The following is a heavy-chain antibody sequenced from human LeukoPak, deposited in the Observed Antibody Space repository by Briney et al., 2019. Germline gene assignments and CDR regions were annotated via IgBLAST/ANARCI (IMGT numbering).Heavy chain of an antibody. CDR2: IGSGGGTT. CDR1: GFTFRSYA. V-gene: IGHV3-23*01. D-gene: IGHD3-10*01. J-gene: IGHJ4*02. CDR3: AKDRSGSGTYYPDY. Sequence: TGGSLRLSCAASGFTFRSYAMTWVRQAPGKGLEWVSAIGSGGGTTYYADSVKGRFTISRDNSKNTLYLQINSLRAEDTAVYYCAKDRSGSGTYYPDYWGQGILVTVSS.